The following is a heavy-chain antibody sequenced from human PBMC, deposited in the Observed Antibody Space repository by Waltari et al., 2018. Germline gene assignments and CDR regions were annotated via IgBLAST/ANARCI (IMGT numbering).Heavy chain of an antibody. J-gene: IGHJ4*02. V-gene: IGHV4-61*02. Sequence: QVQLQESGPGLVKPSQTLSLTCTVSGGSISSGSYYWSWIRQPAGKGLEWIGRIYTSGSTNYNPSLKSRVTISVDTSKNQFSLKLSSVTAADTAVYYCAAVTTGSYQHFDYWGQGTLVTVSS. D-gene: IGHD3-10*01. CDR2: IYTSGST. CDR1: GGSISSGSYY. CDR3: AAVTTGSYQHFDY.